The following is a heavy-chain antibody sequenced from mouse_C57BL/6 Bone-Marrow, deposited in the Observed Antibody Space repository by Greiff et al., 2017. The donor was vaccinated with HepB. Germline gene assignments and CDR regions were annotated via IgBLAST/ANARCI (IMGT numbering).Heavy chain of an antibody. D-gene: IGHD1-2*01. CDR3: ASPLSLLRYAMDY. Sequence: QVQLQQSGAELMKPGASVKLSCKATGYTFTGYWIEWVKQRPGHGLEWIGEILPGSGSTNYNEKFKGKATFTADTSSNTAYMQLRSLTTEDSAIYYCASPLSLLRYAMDYWGQGTSVTVSS. CDR2: ILPGSGST. CDR1: GYTFTGYW. V-gene: IGHV1-9*01. J-gene: IGHJ4*01.